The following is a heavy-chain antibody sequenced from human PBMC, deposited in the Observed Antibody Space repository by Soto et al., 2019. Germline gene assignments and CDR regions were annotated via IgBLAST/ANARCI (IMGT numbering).Heavy chain of an antibody. CDR3: ARVLWLGELLRIFDY. D-gene: IGHD3-10*01. J-gene: IGHJ4*02. Sequence: SETLSLTCAVYGGSSSGHYWSWIRQSPGKGLEWIGEINHSGSTNYNPSLKSRVTISVDTSKKQFSLKLSSVNAADTAVYYCARVLWLGELLRIFDYWGQGTLVTVPS. V-gene: IGHV4-34*01. CDR1: GGSSSGHY. CDR2: INHSGST.